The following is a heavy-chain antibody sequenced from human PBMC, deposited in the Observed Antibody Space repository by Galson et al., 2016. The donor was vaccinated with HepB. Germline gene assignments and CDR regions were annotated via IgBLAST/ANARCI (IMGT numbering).Heavy chain of an antibody. Sequence: SLRLSCAASGFLFSSYNMLWVRQAPGRGLEYVSAITSNGGSTFYADSVKGRFTISRDNSKNTLYLQMGSLRPKDTAVYYCTRGRSFDYWGQGTLVTVPS. J-gene: IGHJ4*02. CDR1: GFLFSSYN. CDR3: TRGRSFDY. D-gene: IGHD3-10*01. V-gene: IGHV3-64*02. CDR2: ITSNGGST.